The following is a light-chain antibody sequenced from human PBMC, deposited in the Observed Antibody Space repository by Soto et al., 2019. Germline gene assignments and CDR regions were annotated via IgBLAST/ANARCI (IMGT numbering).Light chain of an antibody. CDR1: QSVYSDF. V-gene: IGKV3-20*01. Sequence: IVLTQSPGTLSLSPGERATLSCSASQSVYSDFLAWYQQESGQAPRLLIYGASSRATGIPDRFSGSGSGTDFTLTISRLEPKDVAVYYCQQYGSSPFSFGGGTKVQIK. CDR2: GAS. J-gene: IGKJ4*01. CDR3: QQYGSSPFS.